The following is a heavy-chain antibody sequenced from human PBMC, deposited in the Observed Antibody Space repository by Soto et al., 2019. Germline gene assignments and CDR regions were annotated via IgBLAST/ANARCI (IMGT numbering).Heavy chain of an antibody. CDR1: GFIFSNNG. CDR3: TIVRVADSALDH. V-gene: IGHV3-30*02. CDR2: MSYDGSDT. J-gene: IGHJ4*02. Sequence: GGSLRLSCVGSGFIFSNNGMHWVLQTPGKGLEWVAFMSYDGSDTFYADSVKGRFTISRDNSKNTIFLHMSNLRAEDTAMYYCTIVRVADSALDHWGLGTLVTVSS. D-gene: IGHD2-8*02.